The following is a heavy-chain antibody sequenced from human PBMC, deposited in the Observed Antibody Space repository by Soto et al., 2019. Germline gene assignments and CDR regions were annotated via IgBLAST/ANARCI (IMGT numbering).Heavy chain of an antibody. CDR2: INHSGST. CDR1: GGSFSGYY. J-gene: IGHJ3*02. Sequence: SETLSLTCAVYGGSFSGYYWSWIRQPPGKGLEWIGEINHSGSTNYNPSLKSRVTISVDTSKNQLSLKLSSVIVAVTAVYFFVTEFKEDFDIWGQEIILTVS. CDR3: VTEFKEDFDI. D-gene: IGHD3-10*01. V-gene: IGHV4-34*01.